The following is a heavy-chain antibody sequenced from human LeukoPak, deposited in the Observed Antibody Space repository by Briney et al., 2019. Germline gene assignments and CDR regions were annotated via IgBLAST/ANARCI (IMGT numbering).Heavy chain of an antibody. V-gene: IGHV3-11*04. Sequence: PGGSLRLSCAASGFTFSDYYMSWIRQALGKGLEWVSYISNSGRTIYYADSVKGRFTISRGNAKNSLYLQMNSLRAEDTAVYYCARVIAARPHYYYYMDVWGKGTTVTVSS. CDR2: ISNSGRTI. D-gene: IGHD6-6*01. CDR1: GFTFSDYY. J-gene: IGHJ6*03. CDR3: ARVIAARPHYYYYMDV.